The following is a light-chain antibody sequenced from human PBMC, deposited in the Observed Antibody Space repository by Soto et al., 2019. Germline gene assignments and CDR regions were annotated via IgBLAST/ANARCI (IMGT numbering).Light chain of an antibody. J-gene: IGKJ5*01. V-gene: IGKV1D-13*01. CDR1: QGNDSA. CDR3: QQLHDYPIT. CDR2: AES. Sequence: ALLLTRSPSSLSASVGDRVTITCGGRQGNDSAFAWYQQKPGKAPQLLNYAESSWQSGVPSRFSGSGSGTDFTLTISSLQPEDFATYYCQQLHDYPITFGQGTRLEI.